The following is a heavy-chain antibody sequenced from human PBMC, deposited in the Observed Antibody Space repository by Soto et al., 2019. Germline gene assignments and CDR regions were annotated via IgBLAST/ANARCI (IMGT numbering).Heavy chain of an antibody. V-gene: IGHV1-69*13. CDR3: ARAVDYGDYVVGRFDP. CDR1: GGTFSSYA. CDR2: IIPIFGTA. J-gene: IGHJ5*02. D-gene: IGHD4-17*01. Sequence: GASVKVSCKASGGTFSSYAISWVRQAPGQGLEWMGGIIPIFGTANYAQKFQGRVTITADESTSTAYMELSSLRSEDTAVYYCARAVDYGDYVVGRFDPWGQGTLVTVSS.